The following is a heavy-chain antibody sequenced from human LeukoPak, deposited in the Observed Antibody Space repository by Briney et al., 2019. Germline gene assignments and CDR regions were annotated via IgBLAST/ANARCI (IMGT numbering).Heavy chain of an antibody. Sequence: SETLSLTCTVSGGSISSYYWSWIRQPPGKGLEWIGYIYYSGSTNYNPSLKSRVTISVDTSKNQFSLKLSSVTAADTAVYYCASTSGNCSGGNCYSAFDYWGQGTLVTVSS. V-gene: IGHV4-59*01. D-gene: IGHD2-15*01. J-gene: IGHJ4*02. CDR3: ASTSGNCSGGNCYSAFDY. CDR2: IYYSGST. CDR1: GGSISSYY.